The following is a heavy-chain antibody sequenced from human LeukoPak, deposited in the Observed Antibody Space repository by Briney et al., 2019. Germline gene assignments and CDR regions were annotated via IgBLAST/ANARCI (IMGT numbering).Heavy chain of an antibody. CDR1: GFTFDDYA. V-gene: IGHV3-9*03. CDR2: ISWNSGSI. Sequence: PGGSLRLSCAASGFTFDDYAMHWVRQAPGKGLEWVSGISWNSGSIGYADSVKGRFTISRDNAKNSLYLQMNSLRAEDMALYYCAKAELDPWGQGTLVTVSS. J-gene: IGHJ5*02. CDR3: AKAELDP.